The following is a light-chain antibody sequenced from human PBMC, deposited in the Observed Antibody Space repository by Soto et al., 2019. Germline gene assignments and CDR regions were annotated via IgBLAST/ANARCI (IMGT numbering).Light chain of an antibody. Sequence: QSVLTQPPSASGTPGQRVTISCSGGSSNIGSNTVSWYQQVPGTAPKLLIYSNNQRPSGVPDRFSGSKSGTPASLATSGLQSEDEADYYCAAWDDSLNALVFGTGTKVTVL. J-gene: IGLJ1*01. CDR3: AAWDDSLNALV. V-gene: IGLV1-44*01. CDR1: SSNIGSNT. CDR2: SNN.